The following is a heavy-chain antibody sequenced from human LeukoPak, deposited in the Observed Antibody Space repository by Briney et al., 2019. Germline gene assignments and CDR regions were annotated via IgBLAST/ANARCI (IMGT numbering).Heavy chain of an antibody. V-gene: IGHV1-69*04. J-gene: IGHJ3*02. CDR1: GGTFSNYA. D-gene: IGHD6-13*01. Sequence: GSSVKVSCKASGGTFSNYAIGWVRQAPGQGLEWMGRIIPVAGVTNNAQKFQGRVTITADKSTSTAYMELSSLRSEDTAVYYCARDVQSSSWSHAFDIWGQGTMVTVSS. CDR3: ARDVQSSSWSHAFDI. CDR2: IIPVAGVT.